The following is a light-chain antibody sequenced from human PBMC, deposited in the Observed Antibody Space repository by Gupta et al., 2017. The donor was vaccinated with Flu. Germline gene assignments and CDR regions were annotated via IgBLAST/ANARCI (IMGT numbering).Light chain of an antibody. J-gene: IGKJ4*01. CDR1: QSLTASY. CDR3: QQDSGSSA. CDR2: GAS. V-gene: IGKV3-20*01. Sequence: EVVLTQSPGTLSLSPGESATLSCRTSQSLTASYFAWYQQTSGQPPRLLIYGASSRAAGVPDRFSGSGSGTDFTLTITRLEPEDFAVYYWQQDSGSSAFGGGTKVEIK.